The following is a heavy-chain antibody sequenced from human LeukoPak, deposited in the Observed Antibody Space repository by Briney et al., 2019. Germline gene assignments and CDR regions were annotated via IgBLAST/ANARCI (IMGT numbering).Heavy chain of an antibody. CDR1: GGTFSSYA. CDR3: ARVDSSGWFYFDN. J-gene: IGHJ4*02. Sequence: SVKVSCKASGGTFSSYAISWVRQAPGQGLEWMGGIIPIFGTANYAQKFQGRVTITADESTSTAYVELSSLRSEDTAVYYCARVDSSGWFYFDNWGQGTLVTVSS. D-gene: IGHD6-19*01. CDR2: IIPIFGTA. V-gene: IGHV1-69*13.